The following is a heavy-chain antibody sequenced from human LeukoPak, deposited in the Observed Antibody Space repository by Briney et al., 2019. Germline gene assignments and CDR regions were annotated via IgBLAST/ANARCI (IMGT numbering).Heavy chain of an antibody. J-gene: IGHJ6*03. CDR1: GGTFSSYA. CDR2: INPNSGGT. CDR3: AREMLDGSGSYFDLYYMDV. D-gene: IGHD3-10*01. Sequence: ASVKVSCKASGGTFSSYAISWVRQAPGQGLEWMGWINPNSGGTNYAQKFQGRVTMTRDTSISTAYMELSRLRSDDTAVYYCAREMLDGSGSYFDLYYMDVWGKGTTVTISS. V-gene: IGHV1-2*02.